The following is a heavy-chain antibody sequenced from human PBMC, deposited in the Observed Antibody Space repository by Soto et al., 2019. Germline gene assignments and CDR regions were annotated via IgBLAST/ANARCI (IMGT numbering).Heavy chain of an antibody. CDR2: INPNSGGT. CDR3: ARSDYDSSGDAFDI. D-gene: IGHD3-22*01. Sequence: ASVKVSCKASGYTFTGYYMHWVRQAPGQGLEWMGWINPNSGGTNYAQKFQGWVTMTRDTSISTAYMELSRLRSDDTAVYYCARSDYDSSGDAFDIWGQGTMVTVSS. V-gene: IGHV1-2*04. CDR1: GYTFTGYY. J-gene: IGHJ3*02.